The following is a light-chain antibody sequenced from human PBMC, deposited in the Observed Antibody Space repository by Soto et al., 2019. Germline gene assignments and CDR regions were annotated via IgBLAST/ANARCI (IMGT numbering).Light chain of an antibody. CDR1: SSDVGGYNY. CDR3: SSYTSSSTLI. V-gene: IGLV2-14*01. CDR2: DVS. Sequence: QSALTQPASVSGSPGQSITISCTGTSSDVGGYNYVSWYQQHPGKAPKLMIYDVSNRPSGVSNRFSGSKSGNTAYLTISGLQAEDEADYYCSSYTSSSTLIFGTGTKV. J-gene: IGLJ1*01.